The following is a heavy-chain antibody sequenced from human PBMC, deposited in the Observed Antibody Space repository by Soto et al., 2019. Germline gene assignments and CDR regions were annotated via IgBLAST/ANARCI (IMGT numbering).Heavy chain of an antibody. CDR1: GGSISSSSYY. V-gene: IGHV4-39*01. CDR3: ARHLSEATVDVEGVCATLYWFAP. D-gene: IGHD2-15*01. Sequence: SETLSLTCTVSGGSISSSSYYWGWIRQPPGKGLEWIGSIYYSGSTYYNPSLKSRVTISVDTSKNQFSLKLSSVTAADTAVYYCARHLSEATVDVEGVCATLYWFAPWSQGSLVTVSS. CDR2: IYYSGST. J-gene: IGHJ5*02.